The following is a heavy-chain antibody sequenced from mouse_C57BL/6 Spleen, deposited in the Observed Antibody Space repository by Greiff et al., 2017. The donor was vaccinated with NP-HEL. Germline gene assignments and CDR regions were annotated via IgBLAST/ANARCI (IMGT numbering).Heavy chain of an antibody. Sequence: QVQLQQPGAELVKPGASVKMSCTASGYTFTSYWIPWVKQRPGQGLEWIGGIYPGSGSTNYNEKFKSKATLTVDTSSSTAYMQLSSLTSEDSAVDNCARPWDTQDWYFDVWGTGTTVTVSS. D-gene: IGHD4-1*01. V-gene: IGHV1-55*01. J-gene: IGHJ1*03. CDR3: ARPWDTQDWYFDV. CDR1: GYTFTSYW. CDR2: IYPGSGST.